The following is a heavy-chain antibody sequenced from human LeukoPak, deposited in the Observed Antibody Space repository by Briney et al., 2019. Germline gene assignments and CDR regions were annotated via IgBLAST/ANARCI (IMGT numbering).Heavy chain of an antibody. CDR3: ARDPVPATARHFDY. CDR2: TSSDGNIK. Sequence: GGSLRLSCAASGFTFSSYAMHWVRQAPAKGLKGVAVTSSDGNIKYYADSVKGRFTISRDNSKNTLYLQMNSLRGEDTGVYYCARDPVPATARHFDYWGQGTLVTVSS. D-gene: IGHD1-1*01. J-gene: IGHJ4*02. V-gene: IGHV3-30-3*01. CDR1: GFTFSSYA.